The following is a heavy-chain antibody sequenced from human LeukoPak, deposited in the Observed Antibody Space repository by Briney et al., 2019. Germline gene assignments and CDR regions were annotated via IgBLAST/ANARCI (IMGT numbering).Heavy chain of an antibody. CDR1: GGSISSYY. CDR2: IYTSGST. V-gene: IGHV4-4*07. D-gene: IGHD1-14*01. CDR3: ARGSYDRVLGGYYYFGMDV. Sequence: PSETLFLTCTVPGGSISSYYWSWIRQPAGKGLEWIGRIYTSGSTNYKPSLNSRVTMSIHTSKNHFPLNLSSVTAADTAGYYCARGSYDRVLGGYYYFGMDVWGQGTTVTVSS. J-gene: IGHJ6*02.